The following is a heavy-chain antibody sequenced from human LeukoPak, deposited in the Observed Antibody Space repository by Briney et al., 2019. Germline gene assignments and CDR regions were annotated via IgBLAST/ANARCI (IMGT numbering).Heavy chain of an antibody. V-gene: IGHV1-18*01. J-gene: IGHJ5*02. CDR2: ISAYNGNT. D-gene: IGHD2-2*02. Sequence: ASVKVSCKASGYTFTSYGISWVRQAPGQGLEWMGWISAYNGNTNYAQKLQGRVTMTTDTSTSTAYMELRSLRSDDTAVYYCARGGGLYCSSTSCYTRSAFDPWGQGTLVTVSS. CDR3: ARGGGLYCSSTSCYTRSAFDP. CDR1: GYTFTSYG.